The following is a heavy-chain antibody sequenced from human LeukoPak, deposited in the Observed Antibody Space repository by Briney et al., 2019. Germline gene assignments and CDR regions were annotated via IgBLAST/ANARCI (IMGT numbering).Heavy chain of an antibody. V-gene: IGHV3-74*01. Sequence: PGGSLRLSCPASGFTFSSYWMHWVRQAPGKGLVWVSRINSDESSTNYADSVKGRITISRDNAKNSLYLQMNSLRTEDTAVYYCTRRFDYWGQGTLVTVSS. J-gene: IGHJ4*02. CDR2: INSDESST. CDR1: GFTFSSYW. CDR3: TRRFDY.